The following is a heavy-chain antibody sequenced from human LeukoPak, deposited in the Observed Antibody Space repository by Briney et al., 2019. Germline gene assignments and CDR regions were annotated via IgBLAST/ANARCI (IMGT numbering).Heavy chain of an antibody. J-gene: IGHJ6*02. D-gene: IGHD3-3*01. CDR2: IYYSVST. Sequence: SETLSLTCTVSGGSISSYYWSWIRQPPGKGLEWIGYIYYSVSTNYNPSLKSRVTISVDTSKNQFSLKLSSVTAADTAVYYCARGEGLHDFWSGYYYYGMDVWGQGTTVTVSS. CDR3: ARGEGLHDFWSGYYYYGMDV. V-gene: IGHV4-59*01. CDR1: GGSISSYY.